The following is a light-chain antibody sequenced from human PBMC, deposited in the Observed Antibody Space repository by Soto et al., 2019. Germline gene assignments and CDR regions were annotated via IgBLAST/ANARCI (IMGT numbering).Light chain of an antibody. J-gene: IGKJ4*01. Sequence: EIVLTQSPGTLSLSPGESVTLSCRASQSVGRDYLAWFQHKPGQAPRLLVHYASTRATGVPDRFSGSGSGTDFTFTVSRLEPEDFAIYYCHQYASEPLTFGGGTKLEIK. CDR2: YAS. CDR3: HQYASEPLT. CDR1: QSVGRDY. V-gene: IGKV3-20*01.